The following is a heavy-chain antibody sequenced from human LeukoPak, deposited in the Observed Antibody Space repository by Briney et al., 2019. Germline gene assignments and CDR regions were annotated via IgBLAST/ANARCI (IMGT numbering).Heavy chain of an antibody. CDR2: ISGSGGST. CDR1: GFTFSSYA. V-gene: IGHV3-23*01. Sequence: GGSLRLSWAASGFTFSSYAMSWVRQAPGKGLEWVSAISGSGGSTYYADSVKGRFTISRDNSKNSLYLQMNSLRAEDTALYYCAKGSVAAVRRHSYFDYWGQGTLVTVSS. CDR3: AKGSVAAVRRHSYFDY. D-gene: IGHD6-6*01. J-gene: IGHJ4*02.